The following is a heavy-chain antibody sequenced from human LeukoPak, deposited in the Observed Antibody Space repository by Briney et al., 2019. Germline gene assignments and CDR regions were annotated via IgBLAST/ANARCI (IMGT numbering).Heavy chain of an antibody. Sequence: SETLSLTCTVPGGSISSYYWSWIRQPPGKGLEWIGYIYTSGSTNYNPSLKSRVTISVDTSKNQFSLKLSSVTAADTAVYYCARRSDSYGLDYWGQGTLVTVSS. CDR3: ARRSDSYGLDY. CDR2: IYTSGST. V-gene: IGHV4-4*09. CDR1: GGSISSYY. D-gene: IGHD5-18*01. J-gene: IGHJ4*02.